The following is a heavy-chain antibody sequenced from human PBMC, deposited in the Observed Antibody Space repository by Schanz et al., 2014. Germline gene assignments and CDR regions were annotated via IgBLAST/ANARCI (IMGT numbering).Heavy chain of an antibody. J-gene: IGHJ3*01. D-gene: IGHD7-27*01. CDR3: ARELPGVVAFDF. V-gene: IGHV3-23*04. CDR1: GLTFTSAW. CDR2: ISGSGGST. Sequence: EVQLVESGGGLVKPGGSLRLSCATSGLTFTSAWMSWVRQAPGKGLEWVSAISGSGGSTYYADSVKGRFTISRDNSKNTLYLQINNLRADDTAVYYCARELPGVVAFDFWGQGTMVTVSS.